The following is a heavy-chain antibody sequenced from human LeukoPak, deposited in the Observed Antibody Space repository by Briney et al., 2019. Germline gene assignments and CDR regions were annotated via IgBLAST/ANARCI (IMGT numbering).Heavy chain of an antibody. CDR2: MDPNSGTT. D-gene: IGHD7-27*01. J-gene: IGHJ4*02. V-gene: IGHV1-8*01. Sequence: ASVKVSCKASGYTFSSYDIMWVRQATGQGLEWMGWMDPNSGTTGLAQKFQGRVTMTRNTSISTAYMELSSLRSEDTAVYYCARRRELTGDEDYWGQGTLVTVSS. CDR3: ARRRELTGDEDY. CDR1: GYTFSSYD.